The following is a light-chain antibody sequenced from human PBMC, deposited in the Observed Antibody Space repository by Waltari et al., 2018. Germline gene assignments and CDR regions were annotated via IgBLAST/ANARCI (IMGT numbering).Light chain of an antibody. CDR3: QQVQTHSALT. V-gene: IGKV1-9*01. CDR2: AAS. J-gene: IGKJ4*01. CDR1: RDISNY. Sequence: DIQLTQSPSFLSASVGDRVSITCRASRDISNYLAWYQQKLGKIPKLLIFAASTLQNGVPSRFSGSGSGTEFTLTIASLQPEDFATYYCQQVQTHSALTFGGGTRVEIK.